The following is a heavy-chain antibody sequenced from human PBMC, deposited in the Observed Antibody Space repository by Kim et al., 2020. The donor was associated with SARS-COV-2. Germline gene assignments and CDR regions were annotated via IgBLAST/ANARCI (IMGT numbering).Heavy chain of an antibody. D-gene: IGHD3-3*01. CDR3: ARAGRSGYYTGIPFDY. CDR2: IIPIFGTA. CDR1: GGTFSSYA. V-gene: IGHV1-69*13. Sequence: SVKVSCKASGGTFSSYAISWVRQAPGQGLEWMGGIIPIFGTANYAQKFQGRVTITADESTSTAYMELSSLRSEDTAVYYCARAGRSGYYTGIPFDYWGQGTLVTVSS. J-gene: IGHJ4*02.